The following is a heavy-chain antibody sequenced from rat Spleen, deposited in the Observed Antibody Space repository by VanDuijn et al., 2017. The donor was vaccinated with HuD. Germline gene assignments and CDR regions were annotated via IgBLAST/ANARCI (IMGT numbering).Heavy chain of an antibody. CDR2: INSAGST. J-gene: IGHJ2*01. Sequence: EVQLQESGPGLVKPSQSLSLTCSVTAYSIKSSYRWNWIRKFPGNKLEWMGYINSAGSTNYNPPLKSQIPITRDTSKNQFFLQLTSVTTEDTATYYCARWHSGYFDYWGQGVMVTVSS. CDR3: ARWHSGYFDY. V-gene: IGHV3-3*01. CDR1: AYSIKSSYR. D-gene: IGHD3-5*01.